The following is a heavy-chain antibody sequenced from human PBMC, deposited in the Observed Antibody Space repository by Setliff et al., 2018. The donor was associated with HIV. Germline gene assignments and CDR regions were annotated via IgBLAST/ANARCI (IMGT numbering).Heavy chain of an antibody. CDR3: ARDAGYSGSAWNY. Sequence: GGSLRLSCAASGFTFNSYWMSWVRQAPGKGLEWVANIKQDGSEKYYVDSVKGRFTISRDNAKNSLYLQMNSLRVDDTAVYYCARDAGYSGSAWNYWGQGTLVTVSS. J-gene: IGHJ4*02. CDR2: IKQDGSEK. V-gene: IGHV3-7*01. CDR1: GFTFNSYW. D-gene: IGHD5-12*01.